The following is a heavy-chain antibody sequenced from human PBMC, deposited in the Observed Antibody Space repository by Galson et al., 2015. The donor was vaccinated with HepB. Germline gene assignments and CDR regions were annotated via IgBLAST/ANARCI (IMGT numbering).Heavy chain of an antibody. Sequence: SLRLSCASSGFSFSNYAIHWVRQAPGKGLEWMAVISYGGSIRYYADSVKGRFTVSRDPSRSILYLQMNSLRVDDTAVYYCAKGGTGRIVMMINRSLGFEPWGQGTLVIVSS. V-gene: IGHV3-30*18. CDR2: ISYGGSIR. J-gene: IGHJ5*02. CDR3: AKGGTGRIVMMINRSLGFEP. CDR1: GFSFSNYA. D-gene: IGHD3-16*02.